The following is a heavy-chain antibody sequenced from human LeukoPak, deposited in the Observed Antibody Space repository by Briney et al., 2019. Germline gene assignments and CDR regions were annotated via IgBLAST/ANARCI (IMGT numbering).Heavy chain of an antibody. CDR2: INNDGSST. CDR3: AKAPTGGDFWSGYYPFDY. CDR1: GFTFSSYW. V-gene: IGHV3-74*01. Sequence: PGGSLRLSCAASGFTFSSYWMHWVRQAPGKGLVWVSRINNDGSSTSYADSVKGRFTISRDNAKNTLYLQMNSLRAEGTAVYYCAKAPTGGDFWSGYYPFDYRGQGTLVTVSS. J-gene: IGHJ4*02. D-gene: IGHD3-3*01.